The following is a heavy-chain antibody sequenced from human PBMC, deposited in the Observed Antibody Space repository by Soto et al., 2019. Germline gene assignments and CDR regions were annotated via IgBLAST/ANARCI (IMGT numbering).Heavy chain of an antibody. CDR2: IYYSGST. CDR1: GCSISSYY. D-gene: IGHD4-17*01. V-gene: IGHV4-59*01. J-gene: IGHJ4*02. CDR3: ARENGDSEFDY. Sequence: SATLSLTCTVYGCSISSYYWRWIRQPPGKGLEWIGYIYYSGSTNYNPSLKSRVTISVDTSKNQFSLKLSSVTAADTAVYYCARENGDSEFDYWGQGTLVTVS.